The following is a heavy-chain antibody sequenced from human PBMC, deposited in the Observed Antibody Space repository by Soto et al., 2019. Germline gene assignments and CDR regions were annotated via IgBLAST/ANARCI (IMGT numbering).Heavy chain of an antibody. V-gene: IGHV1-8*01. CDR3: ARGSRESRDAFDI. D-gene: IGHD3-10*01. J-gene: IGHJ3*02. CDR2: MNPNSGNT. Sequence: GASVTVSCKASVYTFTSYDIKWVRPATGQGLEWMGWMNPNSGNTGYAQKFQGRVTMTRNTSISTAYMELSSLRSEDTAVYYCARGSRESRDAFDIWGQGTMVTVSS. CDR1: VYTFTSYD.